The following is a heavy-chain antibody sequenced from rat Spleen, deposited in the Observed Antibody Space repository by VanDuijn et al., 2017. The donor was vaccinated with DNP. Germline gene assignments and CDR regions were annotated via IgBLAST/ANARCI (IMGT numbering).Heavy chain of an antibody. CDR1: GFTFSDYA. V-gene: IGHV5S10*01. J-gene: IGHJ2*01. D-gene: IGHD1-11*01. CDR3: TTDFERGY. Sequence: EVQLVESGGGLVQPGRSLKLSCAASGFTFSDYAMAWVRQAPKNGLEWVAIISDDGSRTYYRDSVKGRFTISRDNAKSILYLQMDSLRSEDTATFYCTTDFERGYWGQGVMVTVSS. CDR2: ISDDGSRT.